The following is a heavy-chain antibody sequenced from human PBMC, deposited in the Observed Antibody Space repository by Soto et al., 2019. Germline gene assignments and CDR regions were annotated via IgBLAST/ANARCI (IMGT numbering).Heavy chain of an antibody. V-gene: IGHV4-59*08. CDR3: ATPLDDFWSGYLGY. J-gene: IGHJ4*02. Sequence: ETLSLTCTVSGASISNYYWSWIRQPPGKGLEWIGYIYYSGSTNYNPSLKSRVTISVDTSKTHFSLRLTSVTAADTAVYYCATPLDDFWSGYLGYWGQGTLVTVSS. CDR1: GASISNYY. CDR2: IYYSGST. D-gene: IGHD3-3*01.